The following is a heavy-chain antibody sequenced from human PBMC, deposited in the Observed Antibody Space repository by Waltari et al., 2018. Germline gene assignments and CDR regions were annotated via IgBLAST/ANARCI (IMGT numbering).Heavy chain of an antibody. CDR3: ARLRSGWYYFDY. J-gene: IGHJ4*02. CDR2: IYYSGST. D-gene: IGHD6-19*01. CDR1: GDSISSNYDY. Sequence: QLQLQESGPGLVKPSETLSLTCTVSGDSISSNYDYWGWIRQPPGKGLEWIASIYYSGSTYYHPSLKSRVTISVDTSKNQFSLKVCSVTAADTAVYYCARLRSGWYYFDYWGQGSLVTVSS. V-gene: IGHV4-39*01.